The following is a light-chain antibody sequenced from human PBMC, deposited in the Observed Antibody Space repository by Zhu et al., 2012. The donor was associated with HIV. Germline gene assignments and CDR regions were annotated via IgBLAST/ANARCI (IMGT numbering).Light chain of an antibody. Sequence: EIVLRQSPGTLSLSPGERATLSCRASQSVDNKFVAWYQQKPGQAPRLLIYGASRRATDISDRFSGSGSGTDFTLTISSLEPEDFAVYYCQQRRNWPLTFGGGTRVEI. CDR2: GAS. V-gene: IGKV3D-20*02. CDR3: QQRRNWPLT. J-gene: IGKJ4*01. CDR1: QSVDNKF.